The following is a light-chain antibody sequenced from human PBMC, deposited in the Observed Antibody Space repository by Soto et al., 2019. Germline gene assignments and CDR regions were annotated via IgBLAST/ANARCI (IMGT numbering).Light chain of an antibody. CDR2: KAS. V-gene: IGKV1-5*03. CDR3: QQYNNFQWT. CDR1: QSINTW. Sequence: DIQLTQSPSTLSASVGDTITITCRASQSINTWLAWYQQRPGKAPKLLIYKASSLEGGVPSRFSGSGSGTEFTLTISSLQPDDFGTYYCQQYNNFQWTFGQGTQVEVK. J-gene: IGKJ1*01.